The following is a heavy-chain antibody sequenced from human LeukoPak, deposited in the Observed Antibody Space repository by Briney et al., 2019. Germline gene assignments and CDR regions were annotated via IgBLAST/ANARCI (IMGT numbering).Heavy chain of an antibody. Sequence: GGSLRLSCAASGFTFSSYSMNWVRQAPGKGLEWVSSISSSSSYIYYADSVKGRFTISRDNAKNSLYLQMNSLRAEDTAVYCCARGSWFGEFGYWGQGTLVTVSS. J-gene: IGHJ4*02. CDR2: ISSSSSYI. CDR1: GFTFSSYS. CDR3: ARGSWFGEFGY. V-gene: IGHV3-21*01. D-gene: IGHD3-10*01.